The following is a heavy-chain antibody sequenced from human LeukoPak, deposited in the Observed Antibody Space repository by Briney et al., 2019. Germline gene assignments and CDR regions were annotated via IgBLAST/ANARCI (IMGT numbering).Heavy chain of an antibody. J-gene: IGHJ4*02. CDR1: GFTFSSYW. Sequence: PGGSLRLSCVASGFTFSSYWMHWVRQAPGKGLVWVSRINSDGSSTSYADSVKGRFTISRDNAKNTLYLQMNSLRAEDTAVYYCARTADDGSSWYTDFDYWGQGTLGTVSS. CDR2: INSDGSST. D-gene: IGHD6-13*01. V-gene: IGHV3-74*01. CDR3: ARTADDGSSWYTDFDY.